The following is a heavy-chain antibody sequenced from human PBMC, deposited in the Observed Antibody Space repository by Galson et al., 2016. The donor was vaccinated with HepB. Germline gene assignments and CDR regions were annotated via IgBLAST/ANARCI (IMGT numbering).Heavy chain of an antibody. D-gene: IGHD7-27*01. V-gene: IGHV3-9*01. CDR1: GFTFDDYA. J-gene: IGHJ6*02. CDR2: ISWNSGRI. CDR3: AKDNWGGVHFYYGMDV. Sequence: SLRLSCAASGFTFDDYAMHWVRQAPGKGLEWVSGISWNSGRIGYEDSVRGRFTVSRDNAKNSLYLQMKSLRAEDTALYYCAKDNWGGVHFYYGMDVWGQGTTVTVSS.